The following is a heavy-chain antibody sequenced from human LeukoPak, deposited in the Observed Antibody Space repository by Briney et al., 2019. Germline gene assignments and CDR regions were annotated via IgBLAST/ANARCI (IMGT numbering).Heavy chain of an antibody. J-gene: IGHJ4*02. V-gene: IGHV3-7*03. CDR3: ARDDPRVYGGPSDY. D-gene: IGHD4/OR15-4a*01. Sequence: GGSLRLSCAASGFTFSSHWMNWVRQAPGRGLEWVANIKSDGSQQYYVDSVKGRFTISRDNAKNSLYLQMNSLRTEDTAVYFCARDDPRVYGGPSDYWGQGTLVTVSS. CDR2: IKSDGSQQ. CDR1: GFTFSSHW.